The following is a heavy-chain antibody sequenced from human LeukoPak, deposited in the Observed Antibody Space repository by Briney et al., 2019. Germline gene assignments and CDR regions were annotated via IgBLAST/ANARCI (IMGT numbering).Heavy chain of an antibody. D-gene: IGHD2-2*02. CDR1: GFTFSSYW. J-gene: IGHJ6*03. CDR3: ARDGVCSSTSCYTYYYYMDV. Sequence: PGGSLSLSCAASGFTFSSYWMSWVRQAPGKGLEWVANIKQDGSEKYYVDSVKGRFTISRDNAKNSLYLQMNSLRAEDTAVYYCARDGVCSSTSCYTYYYYMDVWGKGTTVTVSS. V-gene: IGHV3-7*01. CDR2: IKQDGSEK.